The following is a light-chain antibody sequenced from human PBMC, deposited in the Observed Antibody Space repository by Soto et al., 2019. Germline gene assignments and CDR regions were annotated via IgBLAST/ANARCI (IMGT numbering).Light chain of an antibody. Sequence: DIQMTQSPSTLSASVGDRVTITCRASQSINTWLAWYQQKPGKAPKLMIYKASSLGSGVQSRFSISGTGTDFTLNISSLQPEDFAIYNRQQYNSHSSNTSGQQTKLTIK. V-gene: IGKV1-5*03. CDR1: QSINTW. J-gene: IGKJ2*01. CDR2: KAS. CDR3: QQYNSHSSNT.